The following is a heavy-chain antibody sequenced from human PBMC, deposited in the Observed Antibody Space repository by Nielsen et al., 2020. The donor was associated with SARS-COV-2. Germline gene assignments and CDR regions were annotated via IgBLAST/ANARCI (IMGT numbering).Heavy chain of an antibody. Sequence: ASVKVSCKASGYTFTSYAMHWVRQAPGQRLEWMGWINAGNSNTKYSQKFQGRVTITRDTSASTAYMELSSLRSEDAAVYYCAATARPFDYYYMDVWGKGTTVTVSS. CDR2: INAGNSNT. J-gene: IGHJ6*03. D-gene: IGHD6-6*01. CDR3: AATARPFDYYYMDV. V-gene: IGHV1-3*01. CDR1: GYTFTSYA.